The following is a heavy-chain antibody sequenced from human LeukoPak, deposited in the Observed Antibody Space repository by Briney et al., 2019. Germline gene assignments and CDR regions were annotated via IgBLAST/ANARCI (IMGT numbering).Heavy chain of an antibody. D-gene: IGHD2-2*02. J-gene: IGHJ4*02. CDR2: MSFDVNNK. Sequence: GGSLRLSCAASGFIFSNYGMNWVRQAPGKGLEWVATMSFDVNNKYYADSVRGRFTIPRDNSKNTLYLQMNSLRAEDTAVYSCARGYCTSSSCYNDYWGQGTLVTVSS. CDR3: ARGYCTSSSCYNDY. CDR1: GFIFSNYG. V-gene: IGHV3-30*03.